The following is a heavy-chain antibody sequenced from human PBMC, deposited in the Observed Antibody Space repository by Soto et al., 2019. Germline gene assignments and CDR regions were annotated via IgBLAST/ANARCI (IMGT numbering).Heavy chain of an antibody. CDR3: ARGRGSSEWYDA. V-gene: IGHV1-8*01. D-gene: IGHD6-6*01. J-gene: IGHJ5*02. Sequence: ASVKVSCKASGYTFTSYDINWVRQATGQGLEWMGWMNPNSGNTGYAQKFQGRVTMTRNISISTAYMELSSRSYDDTAVHYGARGRGSSEWYDAWGRRPLVAVAS. CDR1: GYTFTSYD. CDR2: MNPNSGNT.